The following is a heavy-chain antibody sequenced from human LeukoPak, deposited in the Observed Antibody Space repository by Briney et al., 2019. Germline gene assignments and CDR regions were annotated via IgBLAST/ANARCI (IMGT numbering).Heavy chain of an antibody. V-gene: IGHV4-34*01. D-gene: IGHD3-3*01. CDR3: ARSGITIFGVVILY. CDR2: INHSGST. CDR1: GGSFSGYY. J-gene: IGHJ4*02. Sequence: TSETLSLTCAVYGGSFSGYYWSWIRQPPGKGLEWIGEINHSGSTNYNPSLRSRVTISVDTSKNQFSLKLSSVTAADTAVYYCARSGITIFGVVILYWGQGTLVTVSS.